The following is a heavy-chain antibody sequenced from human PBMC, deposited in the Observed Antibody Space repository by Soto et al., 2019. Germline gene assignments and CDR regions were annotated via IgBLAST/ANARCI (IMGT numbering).Heavy chain of an antibody. V-gene: IGHV4-31*03. D-gene: IGHD3-3*01. CDR2: IYYSGST. CDR1: GGSISSGGYY. Sequence: SETLSLTCTVSGGSISSGGYYWSWIRQHPGKGLEWIGYIYYSGSTYYNPSLKSRVTISVDTSKNQFSLKLSSVTAADTAVYYCARDRSHDFCSGYFYYYGMDFFCQGTTVTVSS. J-gene: IGHJ6*02. CDR3: ARDRSHDFCSGYFYYYGMDF.